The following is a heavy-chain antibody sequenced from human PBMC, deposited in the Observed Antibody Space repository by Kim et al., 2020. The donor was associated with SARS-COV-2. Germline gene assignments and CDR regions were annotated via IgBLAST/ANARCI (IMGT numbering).Heavy chain of an antibody. V-gene: IGHV1-18*01. D-gene: IGHD5-12*01. J-gene: IGHJ4*02. CDR3: ARDLAPYSGYDSYDY. CDR2: ISAYNGNT. Sequence: ASVKVSCKASGYTFTSYGISWVRQAPGQGLEWMGWISAYNGNTNYAQKLQGRVTMTTDTSTSTAYMELRSLRSDDTAVYYCARDLAPYSGYDSYDYWGQGTLVTVSS. CDR1: GYTFTSYG.